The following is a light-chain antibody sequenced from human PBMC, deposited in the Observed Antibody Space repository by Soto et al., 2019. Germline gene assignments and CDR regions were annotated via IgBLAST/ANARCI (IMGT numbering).Light chain of an antibody. CDR2: NAA. Sequence: EIVLTQSPGTLSLSPGERATLSCRTSQSVSSSYLAWYQQRPGQAPRLLIYNAASRATGIPDRFSGSGSGTDFTLTISRLEPEDFAVYYCQQHATSPRTFGQGTKVEIK. CDR3: QQHATSPRT. CDR1: QSVSSSY. J-gene: IGKJ1*01. V-gene: IGKV3-20*01.